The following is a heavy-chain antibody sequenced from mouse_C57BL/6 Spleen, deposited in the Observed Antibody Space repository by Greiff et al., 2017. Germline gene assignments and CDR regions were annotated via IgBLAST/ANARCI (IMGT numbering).Heavy chain of an antibody. J-gene: IGHJ2*01. Sequence: QVQLQQPGAELVKPGASVKMSCKASGYTFTSYWITWVKQRPGQGLEWIGDIYPGSGSPNYNEKFKRKAPLTVDTSSSTAYMQLSSLASEDSAVYYCARGITTIVATVYYFDYWGQGTTLTVSS. CDR2: IYPGSGSP. V-gene: IGHV1-55*01. CDR3: ARGITTIVATVYYFDY. D-gene: IGHD1-1*01. CDR1: GYTFTSYW.